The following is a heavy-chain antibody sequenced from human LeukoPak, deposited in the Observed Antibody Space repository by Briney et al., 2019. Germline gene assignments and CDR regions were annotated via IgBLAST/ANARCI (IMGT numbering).Heavy chain of an antibody. Sequence: GGSLRLSCAASGFTFSYYGFHWVRQAPGKGLEWVAFIRYDGNDKFYAQSVKGRFTISKDTSRNTLYLQMNSLRLGDTAIYYCAKDLMRDRWFGESWGQGTLVTVSS. D-gene: IGHD3-10*01. CDR3: AKDLMRDRWFGES. CDR1: GFTFSYYG. CDR2: IRYDGNDK. J-gene: IGHJ5*02. V-gene: IGHV3-30*02.